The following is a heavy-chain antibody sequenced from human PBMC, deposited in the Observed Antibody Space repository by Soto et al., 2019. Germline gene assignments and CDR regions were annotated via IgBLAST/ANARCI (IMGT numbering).Heavy chain of an antibody. D-gene: IGHD1-1*01. CDR1: GFTFSSSS. J-gene: IGHJ3*02. CDR2: ISSTSSTI. V-gene: IGHV3-48*02. CDR3: ARYWNAHAFDI. Sequence: EVQLVESGGGLVQPGGSLRLSCAASGFTFSSSSMNWVRQAPGKGLEWISYISSTSSTIYYADSVKGRFTISRDNAKNSLYLQMSSLRDEDTAVYYCARYWNAHAFDIWGQGTMVTVSS.